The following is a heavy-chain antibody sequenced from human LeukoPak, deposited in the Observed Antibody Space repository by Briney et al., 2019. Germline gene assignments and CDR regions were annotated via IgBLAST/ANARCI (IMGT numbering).Heavy chain of an antibody. V-gene: IGHV4-30-2*01. Sequence: SQTLSLTCTVSGGSISSGGYYWSWIRQPPGKGLEWIGYIYHSGSTYYNPSLKSRVAISVDRSKNQFSLKLSSVTAADTAVYYCARASSNDAFDIWGQGTMVTVSS. J-gene: IGHJ3*02. CDR2: IYHSGST. CDR1: GGSISSGGYY. CDR3: ARASSNDAFDI. D-gene: IGHD6-13*01.